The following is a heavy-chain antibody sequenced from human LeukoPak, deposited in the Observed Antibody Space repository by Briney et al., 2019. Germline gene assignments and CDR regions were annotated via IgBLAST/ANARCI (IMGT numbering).Heavy chain of an antibody. CDR2: INGDGSKI. J-gene: IGHJ6*04. V-gene: IGHV3-74*01. D-gene: IGHD3-10*01. CDR3: ARDKFGGMDV. Sequence: GGSLRLSCAASGFILTGYWIHWVRHVPGKGLVWLSCINGDGSKIDYADSVKGRFSVSRDNADNTVYVQMNSLRVEDTAVYYCARDKFGGMDVWGKGTTVTVSS. CDR1: GFILTGYW.